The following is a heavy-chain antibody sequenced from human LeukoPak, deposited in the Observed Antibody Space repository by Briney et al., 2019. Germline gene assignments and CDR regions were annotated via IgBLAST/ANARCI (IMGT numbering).Heavy chain of an antibody. D-gene: IGHD3-16*01. CDR3: ARDLLSLPHKYFDS. J-gene: IGHJ4*02. CDR2: IRYDGSQK. V-gene: IGHV3-30*02. Sequence: GGSPRLSCAASGFSFSNYGMHWVRQAPGKGLEWVAYIRYDGSQKYYGDSVKGRFTISRDNSKNTVYLQMNSLRDEDTAVYYCARDLLSLPHKYFDSWGQGTLVTVSS. CDR1: GFSFSNYG.